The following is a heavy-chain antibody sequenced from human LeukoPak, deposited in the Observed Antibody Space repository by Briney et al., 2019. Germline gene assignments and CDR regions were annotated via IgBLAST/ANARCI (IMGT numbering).Heavy chain of an antibody. CDR1: GGSISSGGYY. D-gene: IGHD3-3*01. CDR2: IYFSGIT. CDR3: ARAGFWSGSDPYGMDV. J-gene: IGHJ6*02. Sequence: SETLSLTCTVSGGSISSGGYYWSWIRQHPGKGLEWIGYIYFSGITYYNPSLKSRVTISVDTFKNQFSLKLSSVTAADTAVYYCARAGFWSGSDPYGMDVWGQGTPVTVSS. V-gene: IGHV4-31*03.